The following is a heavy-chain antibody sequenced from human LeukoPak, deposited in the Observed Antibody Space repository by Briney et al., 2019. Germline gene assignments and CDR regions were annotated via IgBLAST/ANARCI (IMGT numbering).Heavy chain of an antibody. CDR1: GYTFTSYG. V-gene: IGHV1-69*13. J-gene: IGHJ4*02. Sequence: SVKVSCKASGYTFTSYGISWVRQAPGQGLEWMGGIIPIFGTANYAQKFQGRVTITADESTSTAYMELSSLRSEDTAVYYCARGRGGYNQFDYWGQGTLVTVSS. CDR3: ARGRGGYNQFDY. D-gene: IGHD5-24*01. CDR2: IIPIFGTA.